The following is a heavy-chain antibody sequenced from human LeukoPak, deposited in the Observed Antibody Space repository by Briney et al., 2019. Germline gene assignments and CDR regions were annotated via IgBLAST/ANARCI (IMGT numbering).Heavy chain of an antibody. CDR1: GGSISSYY. CDR3: ARIYDSSGYRHFDY. J-gene: IGHJ4*02. V-gene: IGHV4-4*09. CDR2: IYTSGST. D-gene: IGHD3-22*01. Sequence: SETLSLTCTVSGGSISSYYWSWIRQPPGKGLEWIGYIYTSGSTNYNPSLKSRVTISVDTSKNQFSLKLSSVTAADMAVYYCARIYDSSGYRHFDYWGQGTLVTVSS.